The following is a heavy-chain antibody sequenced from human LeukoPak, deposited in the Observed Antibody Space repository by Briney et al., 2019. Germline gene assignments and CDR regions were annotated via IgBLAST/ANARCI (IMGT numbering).Heavy chain of an antibody. V-gene: IGHV3-33*01. CDR2: IWYDGSSK. Sequence: PGGSLRLSCAASGFIFSAYGMHWVRQAPGKGLEWLAVIWYDGSSKYYADSVKGRFTIPRDNSKNTLYLQMSSLRAEDAALYYCARDSSPGIAAAGFDYWGQGTLVTVSS. J-gene: IGHJ4*02. CDR1: GFIFSAYG. CDR3: ARDSSPGIAAAGFDY. D-gene: IGHD6-13*01.